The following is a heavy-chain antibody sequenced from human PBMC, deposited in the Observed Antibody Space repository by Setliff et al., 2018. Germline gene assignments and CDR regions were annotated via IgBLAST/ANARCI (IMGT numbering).Heavy chain of an antibody. V-gene: IGHV1-2*02. CDR2: INPNSGGT. D-gene: IGHD6-19*01. CDR3: ARAPYSSSFIQYYYYYYMDV. CDR1: GYTFTGYY. Sequence: ASVKVSCKASGYTFTGYYMHWVRQAPGQGLEWTGWINPNSGGTNYAQKFQGRVTMTRDTSISTAYMELRRLRSDDTAVYYCARAPYSSSFIQYYYYYYMDVWGKGTTVTVSS. J-gene: IGHJ6*03.